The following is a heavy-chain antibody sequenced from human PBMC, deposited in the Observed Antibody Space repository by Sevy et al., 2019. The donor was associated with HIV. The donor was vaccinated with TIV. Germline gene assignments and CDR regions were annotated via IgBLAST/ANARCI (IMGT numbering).Heavy chain of an antibody. V-gene: IGHV3-73*01. J-gene: IGHJ4*02. CDR1: GFTFSGSA. D-gene: IGHD3-3*01. CDR3: TLQNTPYYDFWSGYSDFDY. CDR2: IRSKANSYAT. Sequence: GGSLRLSCAASGFTFSGSAMHWVRQASGKGLEWDGRIRSKANSYATAYAASVKGRFTISRDDSKNTAYLQMNSLKTEDTAVYYCTLQNTPYYDFWSGYSDFDYWGQGTLVTVSS.